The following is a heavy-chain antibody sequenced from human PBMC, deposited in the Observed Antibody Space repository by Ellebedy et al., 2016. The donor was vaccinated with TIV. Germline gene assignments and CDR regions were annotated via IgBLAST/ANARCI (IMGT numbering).Heavy chain of an antibody. CDR1: GYTFTSYG. V-gene: IGHV1-18*04. Sequence: ASVKVSCKASGYTFTSYGISWVRQAPGQGLEWMGWISGYNCNTHYAQKLQGRVTMTTDTSTSKAYMELRSLRSDDTAVYYCARDSSDSGSYYHYYYYAMDVWGQGTTVTVSS. D-gene: IGHD1-26*01. CDR3: ARDSSDSGSYYHYYYYAMDV. CDR2: ISGYNCNT. J-gene: IGHJ6*02.